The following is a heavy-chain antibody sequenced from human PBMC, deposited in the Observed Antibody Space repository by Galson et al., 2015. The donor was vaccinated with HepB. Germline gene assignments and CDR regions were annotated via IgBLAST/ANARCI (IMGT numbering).Heavy chain of an antibody. D-gene: IGHD3-10*01. Sequence: SLRLSCAASGFPFSNYAMSRVRQAPGKGLEWVSTITGNSDSTNYADSVKGRFTISRDNSKNTLYLQMNSLRAEDTAIYYCVNRRVDIRGVWDQGTLVTVSS. CDR2: ITGNSDST. V-gene: IGHV3-23*01. CDR3: VNRRVDIRGV. CDR1: GFPFSNYA. J-gene: IGHJ4*02.